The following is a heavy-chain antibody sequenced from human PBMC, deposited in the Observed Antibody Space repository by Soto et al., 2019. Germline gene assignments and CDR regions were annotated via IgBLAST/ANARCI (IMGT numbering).Heavy chain of an antibody. J-gene: IGHJ4*02. CDR1: GYTFTSYA. D-gene: IGHD5-18*01. CDR2: INAGNGNT. V-gene: IGHV1-3*01. CDR3: ARDPGYSYGYN. Sequence: QVQLVQSGAEVKKPGASVKVSCKASGYTFTSYAMHWVRQAPGQRLEWMGWINAGNGNTKYSQKFQGRDTITRDTSGSTCYMEPSSLRSEDTAVDYCARDPGYSYGYNWGQGTLVTVPP.